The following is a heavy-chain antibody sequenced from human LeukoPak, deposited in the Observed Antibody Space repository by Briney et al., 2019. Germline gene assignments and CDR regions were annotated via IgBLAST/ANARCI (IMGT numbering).Heavy chain of an antibody. CDR1: GFTFSSYW. J-gene: IGHJ6*03. CDR3: ARGYDTPESYYYYMDV. V-gene: IGHV3-74*01. D-gene: IGHD3-22*01. CDR2: INSDGSST. Sequence: PGGSLRLSCAASGFTFSSYWMHWVRHAPGKGLVWVSRINSDGSSTSYADSVKGRFTISRDNAKNTLYLQMNSLRAEDTAVYYCARGYDTPESYYYYMDVWGKGTTVTISS.